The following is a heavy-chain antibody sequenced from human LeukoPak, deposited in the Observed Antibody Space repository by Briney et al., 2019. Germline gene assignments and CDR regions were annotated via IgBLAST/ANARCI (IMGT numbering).Heavy chain of an antibody. Sequence: GGSLRLSCAASGCTFSSYAMHWVRQAPGKGLEWVAVISYDGSNKYYADSVKGRFTISRDNSKNTLYLQMNSLRAEDTAVYYCARGYCSGGSCYDYWGQGTLVTVSS. J-gene: IGHJ4*02. CDR3: ARGYCSGGSCYDY. CDR1: GCTFSSYA. V-gene: IGHV3-30-3*01. CDR2: ISYDGSNK. D-gene: IGHD2-15*01.